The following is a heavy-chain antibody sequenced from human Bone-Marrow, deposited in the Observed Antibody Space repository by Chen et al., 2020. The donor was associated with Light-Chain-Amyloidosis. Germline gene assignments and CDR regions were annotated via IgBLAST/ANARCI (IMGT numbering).Heavy chain of an antibody. CDR3: ARRRERYYFHP. V-gene: IGHV5-51*01. J-gene: IGHJ4*02. CDR2: ISPDSPHV. Sequence: EVQLERSGPEVKKPGEARKISCKGSGYTFPNDWIGWVRQMPGKGLVWMGVISPDSPHVPYTPPFESQAPIPDDMSTTNTPPPWGSMEAWVPAISNRARRRERYYFHPWSERTLVTLSS. CDR1: GYTFPNDW. D-gene: IGHD6-25*01.